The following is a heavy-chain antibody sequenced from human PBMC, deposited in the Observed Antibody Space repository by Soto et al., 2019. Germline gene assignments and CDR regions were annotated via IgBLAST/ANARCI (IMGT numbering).Heavy chain of an antibody. CDR3: ARGGEYCGGDCYQNYGMDV. CDR2: INSDGSST. J-gene: IGHJ6*02. D-gene: IGHD2-21*02. Sequence: PGGSLRLSCAASGFTFSSYWMHWVRQAPGKGLVWVSRINSDGSSTSYADSVKGRFTISRDNAKNTLYLQMNSLRAEDTAVYYCARGGEYCGGDCYQNYGMDVWGQGTTVTVSS. CDR1: GFTFSSYW. V-gene: IGHV3-74*01.